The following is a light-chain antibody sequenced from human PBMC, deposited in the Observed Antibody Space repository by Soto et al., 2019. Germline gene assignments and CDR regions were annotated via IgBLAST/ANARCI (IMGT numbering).Light chain of an antibody. CDR3: QQVESYPST. CDR2: VAS. Sequence: IQLTQSPSSLSASVGDRVTITCRASQDIINFLAWYQQKPGKAPKLLIYVASTLQSGVPSRFSGSGSGTDFTLTISSLQSEDFATYFCQQVESYPSTFGGGTKVDIK. V-gene: IGKV1-9*01. CDR1: QDIINF. J-gene: IGKJ4*01.